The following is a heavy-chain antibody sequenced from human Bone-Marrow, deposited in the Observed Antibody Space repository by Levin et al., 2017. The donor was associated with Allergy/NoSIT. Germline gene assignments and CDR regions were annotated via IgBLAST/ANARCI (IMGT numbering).Heavy chain of an antibody. CDR1: GFTLSAHA. V-gene: IGHV3-30-3*01. CDR3: ASLAGRRGYRGSFRDPADS. CDR2: FSYDGSSK. D-gene: IGHD3-16*01. J-gene: IGHJ4*02. Sequence: PGGSLRLSCAASGFTLSAHAMYWVRQAPGKGLEWVATFSYDGSSKYYADSVKGRFSISRDTSKSTLYLQMNSLRPEDTAVYYCASLAGRRGYRGSFRDPADSWGQGTLVTVSS.